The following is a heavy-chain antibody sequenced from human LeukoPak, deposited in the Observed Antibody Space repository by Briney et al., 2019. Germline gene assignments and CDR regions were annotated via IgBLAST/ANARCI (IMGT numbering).Heavy chain of an antibody. V-gene: IGHV4-34*01. CDR2: IYHSGST. D-gene: IGHD3-10*01. Sequence: SETLSLTCAVYGGSFSGYYWSWIRQPPGKGLEWIGYIYHSGSTYYNPSLKSRVTISVDRSKNQFSLKLSSVTAADTAVYYCASAYGSGKSAFDIWGQGQWSPSLQ. CDR3: ASAYGSGKSAFDI. J-gene: IGHJ3*02. CDR1: GGSFSGYY.